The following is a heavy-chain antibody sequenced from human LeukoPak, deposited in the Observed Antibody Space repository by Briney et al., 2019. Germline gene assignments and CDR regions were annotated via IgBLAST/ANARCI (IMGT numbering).Heavy chain of an antibody. CDR3: ARAPPDYDILTGYSNWFDP. D-gene: IGHD3-9*01. J-gene: IGHJ5*02. CDR2: IIPIFGTA. CDR1: GGTFSSYA. V-gene: IGHV1-69*01. Sequence: ASVKVSCKASGGTFSSYAISWVRQAPGQGLEWMGGIIPIFGTANCAQKFQGRVTITADESTSTAYMELSSLRSEDTAVYYCARAPPDYDILTGYSNWFDPWGQGTLVTVSS.